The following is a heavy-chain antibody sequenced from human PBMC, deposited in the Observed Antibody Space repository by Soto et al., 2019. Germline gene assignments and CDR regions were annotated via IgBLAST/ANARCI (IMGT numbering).Heavy chain of an antibody. Sequence: SETLSLTCAVSGGSIVNSNWWSWVRQSPGKGLEWIGEIHHSGSTNYNPSLKSRVTMSLDKSKNYFSLRLSSVTAADTAVYFCARDLRSPRYFFDFWGQGTLVTVSS. V-gene: IGHV4-4*02. CDR3: ARDLRSPRYFFDF. CDR2: IHHSGST. CDR1: GGSIVNSNW. D-gene: IGHD4-17*01. J-gene: IGHJ4*02.